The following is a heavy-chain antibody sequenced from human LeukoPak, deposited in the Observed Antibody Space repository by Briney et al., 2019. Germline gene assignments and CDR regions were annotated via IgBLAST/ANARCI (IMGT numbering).Heavy chain of an antibody. D-gene: IGHD6-13*01. CDR1: GGSISSYY. J-gene: IGHJ4*02. CDR2: IYTSGST. V-gene: IGHV4-4*07. Sequence: SETLSLTCTVSGGSISSYYWSWIRQPAGKGLKWIGHIYTSGSTNYNPSLKSRVTMSVDTSKNQFSLKLSSVTAADTAVYYCARGYAGYSSSWLDYWGQGTLVTVSS. CDR3: ARGYAGYSSSWLDY.